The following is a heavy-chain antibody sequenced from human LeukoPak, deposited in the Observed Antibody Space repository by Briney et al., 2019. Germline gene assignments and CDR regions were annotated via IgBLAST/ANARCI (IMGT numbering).Heavy chain of an antibody. CDR2: IYHSGST. D-gene: IGHD6-6*01. CDR1: GGSISSGGYY. CDR3: ARTRIAARPGFDY. Sequence: SQTLSLTCPVSGGSISSGGYYWSWIRQPPGKGLEWIGYIYHSGSTYYNPSLKSRVTISVDRSKNQFSLKLSSVTAADTAVYYYARTRIAARPGFDYWGQGTLVTVSS. J-gene: IGHJ4*02. V-gene: IGHV4-30-2*01.